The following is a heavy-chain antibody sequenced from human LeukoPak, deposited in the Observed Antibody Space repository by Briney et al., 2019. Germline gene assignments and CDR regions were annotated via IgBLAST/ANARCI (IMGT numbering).Heavy chain of an antibody. V-gene: IGHV1-3*03. CDR2: INAGNGNT. D-gene: IGHD2-2*01. J-gene: IGHJ3*02. CDR3: ARVSSSTHGAFDI. CDR1: GYTFTSYA. Sequence: ASVKVSCKASGYTFTSYAMHWVRQAPGQRLEWMGWINAGNGNTKYSQEFQGRVTITRDTSASTAYMELSSLRSEDMAVCYCARVSSSTHGAFDIWGQGTMVTVSS.